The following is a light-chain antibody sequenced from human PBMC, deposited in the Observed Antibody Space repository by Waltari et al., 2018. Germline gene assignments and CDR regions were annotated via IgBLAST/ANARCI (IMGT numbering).Light chain of an antibody. CDR3: QQCYSFPYT. Sequence: DIVMTQSPDSLAVSLGERATINCKSSQSVLSRSNNKNYLVWYQQKPGQPPKLLISWASTRESGVPDRFSGSGSGTDFTLTISSLQAEDVAVYYCQQCYSFPYTFGQGTKLEIK. J-gene: IGKJ2*01. CDR2: WAS. V-gene: IGKV4-1*01. CDR1: QSVLSRSNNKNY.